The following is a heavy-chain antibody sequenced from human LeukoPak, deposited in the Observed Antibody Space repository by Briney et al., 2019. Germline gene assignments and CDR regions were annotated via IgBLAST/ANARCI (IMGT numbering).Heavy chain of an antibody. J-gene: IGHJ6*02. V-gene: IGHV3-23*01. Sequence: GGSLRLSCAASGFSFSSYAMSWVRQAPGKGLEWVSVISASGGSTYYADSVKGRFTISRDNSKNTLYLQMNSLRAEDTAVYYCAREGSSWYPEAAYYYYGMDVWGQGTTVTVSS. D-gene: IGHD6-13*01. CDR2: ISASGGST. CDR1: GFSFSSYA. CDR3: AREGSSWYPEAAYYYYGMDV.